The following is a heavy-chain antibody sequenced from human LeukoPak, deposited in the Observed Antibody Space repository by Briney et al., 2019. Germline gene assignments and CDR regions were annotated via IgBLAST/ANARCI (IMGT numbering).Heavy chain of an antibody. CDR1: GYSISSGYY. CDR3: ARGYGSGSYYDY. D-gene: IGHD1-26*01. J-gene: IGHJ4*02. Sequence: SETLSLTCTVSGYSISSGYYWGWIRQPPGKGLEWIGSIYYSGSTYYNPSLKSRVTISVDTSKNQFSLKLSSVTAADTAVYYCARGYGSGSYYDYWGQGTLVTVSS. CDR2: IYYSGST. V-gene: IGHV4-38-2*02.